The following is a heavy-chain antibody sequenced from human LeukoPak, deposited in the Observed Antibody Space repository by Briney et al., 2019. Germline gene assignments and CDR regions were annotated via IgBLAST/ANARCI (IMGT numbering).Heavy chain of an antibody. CDR2: IYYSGST. Sequence: SETLSLTCTVSGGSISSYYWSWIRQPPGKGLEWIGYIYYSGSTNYNPSLKSRVTISVDTSKNQFSLKLSSVTAADTAVHYCARQVGSCSSTSCYRALEIDYWGQGTLVTVSS. V-gene: IGHV4-59*08. CDR3: ARQVGSCSSTSCYRALEIDY. CDR1: GGSISSYY. J-gene: IGHJ4*02. D-gene: IGHD2-2*01.